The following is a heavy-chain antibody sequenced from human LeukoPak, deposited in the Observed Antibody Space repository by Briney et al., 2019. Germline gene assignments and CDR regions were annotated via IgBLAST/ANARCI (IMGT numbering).Heavy chain of an antibody. D-gene: IGHD4-23*01. CDR1: GGSISSYY. J-gene: IGHJ3*02. Sequence: SETLSLTCTVSGGSISSYYWSWIRQPPGKGLEWIGYIYYSGSTNYNPSLKSRVTISVETSKNQFSLKLSSVTAADTAVYYCASWSTVVRVAEHDGFDIWGQGTMVTVSS. CDR2: IYYSGST. V-gene: IGHV4-59*08. CDR3: ASWSTVVRVAEHDGFDI.